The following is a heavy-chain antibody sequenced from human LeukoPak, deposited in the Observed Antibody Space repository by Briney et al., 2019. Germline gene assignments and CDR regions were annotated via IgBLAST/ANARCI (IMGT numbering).Heavy chain of an antibody. D-gene: IGHD1-26*01. Sequence: ASVKVSCKASGYTFTSYDINWVRQATGQGLEWMGWMNPNSGNTGYAQKFQGRVTMTRNTSIGTAYMELSGLRSEDTAVYYCARDPYRGNYGTYYYYYMDVWGKGTTVTISS. V-gene: IGHV1-8*01. J-gene: IGHJ6*03. CDR3: ARDPYRGNYGTYYYYYMDV. CDR1: GYTFTSYD. CDR2: MNPNSGNT.